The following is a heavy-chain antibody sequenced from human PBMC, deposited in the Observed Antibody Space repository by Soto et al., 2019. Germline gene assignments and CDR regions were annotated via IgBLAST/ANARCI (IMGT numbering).Heavy chain of an antibody. V-gene: IGHV5-51*01. Sequence: PGESLKISCKGSGYSFTSYWIGWVRQMPGKGLEWMGIIYPGDSDTRYSPSFQGQVTISADKSISTAYLQWSSLKASDTAMYYCAIIYGWDRSGWPFDYWGQRTLVTVSS. CDR1: GYSFTSYW. CDR3: AIIYGWDRSGWPFDY. CDR2: IYPGDSDT. J-gene: IGHJ4*02. D-gene: IGHD6-19*01.